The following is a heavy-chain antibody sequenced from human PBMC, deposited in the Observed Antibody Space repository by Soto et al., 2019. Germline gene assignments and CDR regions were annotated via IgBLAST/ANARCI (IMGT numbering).Heavy chain of an antibody. CDR3: ARDQQFRNWFDS. V-gene: IGHV1-3*01. CDR2: INAGYGNT. J-gene: IGHJ5*01. Sequence: ASVKVSCKASGYTFSSYAMHWVRQAPGQRLEWMGWINAGYGNTKSSQKFQDRVTISRDTSANTVYMELSSLRFEDTALYYCARDQQFRNWFDSWGQGTLVTVSS. CDR1: GYTFSSYA. D-gene: IGHD6-13*01.